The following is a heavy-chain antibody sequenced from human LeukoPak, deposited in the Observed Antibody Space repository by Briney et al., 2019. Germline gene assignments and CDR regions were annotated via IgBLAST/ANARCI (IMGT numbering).Heavy chain of an antibody. CDR3: ASAYSSLFDY. D-gene: IGHD6-6*01. CDR1: GGSFSGYY. Sequence: SETLSLTCAVYGGSFSGYYWSWIRQPPGKGLEWIGEINHSRSTNYNPSLKSRVTISLDTSKNQFSLKLSSVTAADTAVYYCASAYSSLFDYWGQGTLVTVS. V-gene: IGHV4-34*01. J-gene: IGHJ4*02. CDR2: INHSRST.